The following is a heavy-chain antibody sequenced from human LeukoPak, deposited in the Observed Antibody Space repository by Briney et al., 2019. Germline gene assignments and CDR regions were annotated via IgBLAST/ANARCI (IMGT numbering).Heavy chain of an antibody. CDR1: GFSPRTREVG. CDR3: AHSGTSVWYVKGIVYFDS. Sequence: CGPTLVKPTQTLTLASTFSGFSPRTREVGGGWIRQPPGKALEWLAVRSWDDDKRYRPSPNSSLTITKATSKNQLLLTTTNMEPVDTATYYCAHSGTSVWYVKGIVYFDSCGPGDLGTVSS. V-gene: IGHV2-5*02. D-gene: IGHD6-19*01. CDR2: RSWDDDK. J-gene: IGHJ4*03.